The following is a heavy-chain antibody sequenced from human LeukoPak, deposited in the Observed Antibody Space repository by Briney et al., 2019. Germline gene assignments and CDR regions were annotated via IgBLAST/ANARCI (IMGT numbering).Heavy chain of an antibody. D-gene: IGHD4-17*01. V-gene: IGHV3-23*01. CDR3: AKHTVTTLPSAFHI. Sequence: GGSLRLSCAASGFTFSDHAMNWVRQAPGKGLQWVSSISTDGGNTYYADSVKGRFTISRDNSKNTLYLHMSSLRAEDTAVYYCAKHTVTTLPSAFHIWGQGTLVTVSS. J-gene: IGHJ3*02. CDR1: GFTFSDHA. CDR2: ISTDGGNT.